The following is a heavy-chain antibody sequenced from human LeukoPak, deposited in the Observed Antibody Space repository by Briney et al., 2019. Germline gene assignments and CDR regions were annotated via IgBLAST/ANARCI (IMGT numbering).Heavy chain of an antibody. D-gene: IGHD6-13*01. CDR1: GFTFSSYS. CDR2: IKEDGSET. V-gene: IGHV3-7*03. CDR3: AKGGSSWSLYYYYYGMDV. J-gene: IGHJ6*02. Sequence: PGGSLRLSCAASGFTFSSYSMNWVRQAPGKGLEWVANIKEDGSETYYVDSVKGRFTISRDNAKNTLYLQMNSLRAEDTAVYYCAKGGSSWSLYYYYYGMDVWGQGTTVTVSS.